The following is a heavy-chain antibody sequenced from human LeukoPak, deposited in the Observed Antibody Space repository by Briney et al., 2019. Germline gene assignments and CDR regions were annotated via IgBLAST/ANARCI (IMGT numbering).Heavy chain of an antibody. J-gene: IGHJ4*02. D-gene: IGHD2-2*03. CDR2: ISTSSTNT. CDR1: GFTFSNYA. Sequence: GGTLRLSCAASGFTFSNYAMSWVRQAPGKRLEWVSLISTSSTNTHYADSVKGRFTISRDDSKSTLYLQMNSLRAEDTALYYCAIDYDSTGYQYGARSDHWGQGTPVTVAS. CDR3: AIDYDSTGYQYGARSDH. V-gene: IGHV3-23*01.